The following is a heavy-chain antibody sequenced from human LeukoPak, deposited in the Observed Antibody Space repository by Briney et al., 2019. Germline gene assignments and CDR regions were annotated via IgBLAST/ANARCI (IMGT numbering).Heavy chain of an antibody. CDR2: IKQDGSEK. CDR3: AELGITMIGGV. CDR1: GFTFSTYW. D-gene: IGHD3-10*02. Sequence: TGGSLRLSCAASGFTFSTYWMSWVRQAPGKGLEWVANIKQDGSEKYYVDSVKGRFTISRDNAKNSLYLQMNSLRAEDTAVYYCAELGITMIGGVWGKGTTVTISS. J-gene: IGHJ6*04. V-gene: IGHV3-7*01.